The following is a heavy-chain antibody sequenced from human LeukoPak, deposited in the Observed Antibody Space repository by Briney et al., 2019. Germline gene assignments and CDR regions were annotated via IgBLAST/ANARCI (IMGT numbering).Heavy chain of an antibody. CDR1: GYTFTSYA. V-gene: IGHV7-4-1*02. Sequence: ASVKVSCKASGYTFTSYAMNWVRQAPGQGLEWMGWINTNTGNLTYAQGFTGRFVFSLDTSVSTAYLQISSLKAEDTAVYYCSTSHEKYYFDYWGQGTLVTVSS. CDR2: INTNTGNL. J-gene: IGHJ4*02. CDR3: STSHEKYYFDY.